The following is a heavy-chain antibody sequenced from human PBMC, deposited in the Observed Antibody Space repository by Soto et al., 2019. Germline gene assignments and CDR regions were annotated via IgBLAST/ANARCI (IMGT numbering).Heavy chain of an antibody. J-gene: IGHJ4*02. V-gene: IGHV4-39*01. CDR3: ARRAVGFNDYGDSRRDY. D-gene: IGHD4-17*01. CDR2: IYYSGST. Sequence: SETLFLTCTVSGGSISSSSYYWGWIRQPPGKGLEWIGSIYYSGSTYYNPSLKSRVTISVDTSKNQFSLKLSSVTAADTAVYYCARRAVGFNDYGDSRRDYWGQGTLVTVSS. CDR1: GGSISSSSYY.